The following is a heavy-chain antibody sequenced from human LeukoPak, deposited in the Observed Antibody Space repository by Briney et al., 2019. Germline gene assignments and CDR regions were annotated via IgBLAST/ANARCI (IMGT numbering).Heavy chain of an antibody. J-gene: IGHJ3*02. CDR1: GFTFSSYG. V-gene: IGHV3-30*02. CDR3: AKDLRSSYYYDSSGYDAFDI. Sequence: GGSLRLSCATSGFTFSSYGMHWVRQAPGKGLEWVAFIRYDGSNKYYADSVKGRFTISRDNSKNTLYLQMNSLRAEDTAVYYCAKDLRSSYYYDSSGYDAFDIWGQGTMVTVSS. D-gene: IGHD3-22*01. CDR2: IRYDGSNK.